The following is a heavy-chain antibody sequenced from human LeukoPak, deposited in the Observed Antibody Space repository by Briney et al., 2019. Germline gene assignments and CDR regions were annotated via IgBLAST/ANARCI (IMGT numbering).Heavy chain of an antibody. Sequence: GGSLRLSCAASGVTFSNAWMSWVRQAPGKGLEWVGRIKSKTDGGTTDYAAPVKGRFTISRDDSKNTLYLQMNSLKTEDTAVYYCTTDHFVGSYYDSSGYTKVFDYWGQGTLVTVSS. V-gene: IGHV3-15*01. J-gene: IGHJ4*02. D-gene: IGHD3-22*01. CDR3: TTDHFVGSYYDSSGYTKVFDY. CDR1: GVTFSNAW. CDR2: IKSKTDGGTT.